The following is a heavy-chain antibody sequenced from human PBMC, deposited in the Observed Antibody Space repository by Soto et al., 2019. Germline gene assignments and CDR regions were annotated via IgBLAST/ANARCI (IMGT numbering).Heavy chain of an antibody. CDR2: IYHSGST. CDR1: GGSISSSNW. J-gene: IGHJ4*02. Sequence: ETLSLTCAVSGGSISSSNWWSWVRQPPGEGLEWIGEIYHSGSTNYNPSLKSRVTISVDKSKNQFSLKVNSMTAADTAVYYCARYRREAVAGYTLDNWGQGSLVTVSS. CDR3: ARYRREAVAGYTLDN. V-gene: IGHV4-4*02. D-gene: IGHD6-13*01.